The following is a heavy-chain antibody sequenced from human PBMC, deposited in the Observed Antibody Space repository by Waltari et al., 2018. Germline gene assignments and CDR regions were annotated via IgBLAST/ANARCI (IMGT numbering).Heavy chain of an antibody. J-gene: IGHJ4*02. CDR2: IYHSGST. CDR1: GYSISRGHY. Sequence: QVQLQESGPGLVKPSETLSLTCTVSGYSISRGHYWGCIRQPPGKGLEWIGSIYHSGSTYYNPSLKSRVTISVDTSKNQFSLKLSSVTAADTAVYYCASDGEWELAWGYWGQGTLVTVSS. D-gene: IGHD1-26*01. V-gene: IGHV4-38-2*02. CDR3: ASDGEWELAWGY.